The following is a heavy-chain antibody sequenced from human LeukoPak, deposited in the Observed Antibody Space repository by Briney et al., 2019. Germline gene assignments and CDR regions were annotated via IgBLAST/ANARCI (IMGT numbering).Heavy chain of an antibody. CDR3: VKDRREGYNGPDH. V-gene: IGHV3-13*01. Sequence: GGSLGLSCAASGFTFSSYDMHWVRQATGKGLEWVSAIGTAGDTYYPGSVKGRFTISRDNSKNTLYLQMNSLRGEGTAVYYCVKDRREGYNGPDHWGQGTLVTVSS. CDR2: IGTAGDT. CDR1: GFTFSSYD. D-gene: IGHD5-24*01. J-gene: IGHJ4*02.